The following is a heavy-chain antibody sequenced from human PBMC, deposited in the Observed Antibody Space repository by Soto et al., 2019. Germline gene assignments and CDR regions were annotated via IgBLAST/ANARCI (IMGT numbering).Heavy chain of an antibody. D-gene: IGHD3-10*01. Sequence: GESLKISCKGSGYSFTSYWIGWVRQMAGKGLEWMGIIYPGDSDTRYSPSFQGQVTISADKSISTAYLQWSSLKASDTAMYYCARESLYYYYGMDVWGQGTTVTVSS. V-gene: IGHV5-51*01. CDR3: ARESLYYYYGMDV. CDR1: GYSFTSYW. J-gene: IGHJ6*02. CDR2: IYPGDSDT.